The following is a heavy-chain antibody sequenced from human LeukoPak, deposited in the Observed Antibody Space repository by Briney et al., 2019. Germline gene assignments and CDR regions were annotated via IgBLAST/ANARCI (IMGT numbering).Heavy chain of an antibody. J-gene: IGHJ6*02. CDR2: ISGSGGST. CDR3: AKESKSNYYQYYGMDV. V-gene: IGHV3-23*01. CDR1: GFTFSSYG. Sequence: GGSLRLSCAASGFTFSSYGMHWVRQAPGKGLQWVSGISGSGGSTYYADSVKGRFTISRDNSKNTLYLQMNSLRAEDTAVYYCAKESKSNYYQYYGMDVWGQGTTVTVSS.